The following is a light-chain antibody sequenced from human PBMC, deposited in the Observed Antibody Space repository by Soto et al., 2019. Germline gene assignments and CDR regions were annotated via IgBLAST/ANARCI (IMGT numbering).Light chain of an antibody. CDR1: QSISSW. V-gene: IGKV1-5*01. CDR3: QQYNSYSPTWT. J-gene: IGKJ1*01. Sequence: DIQMTQSPSTLSASVGDRVTITCRASQSISSWLAWYQQKPGKAPKLLIYDASSLESGVPSRFSGSGSGTEFTLTISSLLPDDFATYYCQQYNSYSPTWTFGQGTKVEIK. CDR2: DAS.